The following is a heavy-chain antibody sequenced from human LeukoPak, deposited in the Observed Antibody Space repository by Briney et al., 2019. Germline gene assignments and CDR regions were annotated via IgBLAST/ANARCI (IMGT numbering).Heavy chain of an antibody. D-gene: IGHD3-3*01. J-gene: IGHJ3*02. V-gene: IGHV3-7*01. CDR2: IKQDGSEK. Sequence: GGSLRLSCAASGFTFSSYWMSWVRQAPGKGLEWVANIKQDGSEKYYVDSVKGRFTISRDNAKNSLYLQMNSLTAEDTAVYYCARSPPPTYDFWSGYYTSAFDIWGQGTMVTVSS. CDR1: GFTFSSYW. CDR3: ARSPPPTYDFWSGYYTSAFDI.